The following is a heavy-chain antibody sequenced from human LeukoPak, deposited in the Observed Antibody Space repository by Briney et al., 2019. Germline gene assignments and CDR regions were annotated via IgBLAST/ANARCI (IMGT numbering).Heavy chain of an antibody. CDR1: GFTFSSYG. J-gene: IGHJ4*02. CDR2: IWYDGSNK. D-gene: IGHD6-19*01. CDR3: AKLKPSSGWLYYFDY. Sequence: GGSLRLSCAASGFTFSSYGMHWVRQAPGKGLEWVAVIWYDGSNKYYADSVKGRFTISRDNSKNTLYLQMNSLRAEDTAVYYCAKLKPSSGWLYYFDYWGQGTLVTVSS. V-gene: IGHV3-33*06.